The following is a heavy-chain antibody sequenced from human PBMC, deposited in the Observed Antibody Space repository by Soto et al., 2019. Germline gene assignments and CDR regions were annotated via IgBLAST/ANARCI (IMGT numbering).Heavy chain of an antibody. CDR1: GFTFSSYS. CDR3: AKVRRGGSGYPCYRDV. J-gene: IGHJ6*03. Sequence: GGSLRLSCAASGFTFSSYSMSWVRQAPGKGLEWVSAISGSGGSTYYADSVKGRFTISRDNSKNTLYLQMNSLRAEDTAVYYCAKVRRGGSGYPCYRDVGGKGTTVTVPS. CDR2: ISGSGGST. D-gene: IGHD3-10*01. V-gene: IGHV3-23*01.